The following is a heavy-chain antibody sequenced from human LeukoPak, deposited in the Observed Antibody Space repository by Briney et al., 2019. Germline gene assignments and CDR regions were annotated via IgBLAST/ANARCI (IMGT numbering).Heavy chain of an antibody. CDR1: GFTFSSYW. CDR2: ISYGGSNK. CDR3: AKGDPTVTQPSDS. J-gene: IGHJ4*02. D-gene: IGHD4-17*01. Sequence: QSGGSLILSCAASGFTFSSYWMSWVRQAPGKGLEWVAVISYGGSNKYYADSVEGRFTISRDNSKNTLYLQMNSLRHDDTAVYYCAKGDPTVTQPSDSWGQGTLVTVSS. V-gene: IGHV3-30*18.